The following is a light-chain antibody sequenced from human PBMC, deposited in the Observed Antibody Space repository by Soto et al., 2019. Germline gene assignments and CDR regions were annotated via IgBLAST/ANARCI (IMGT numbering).Light chain of an antibody. J-gene: IGKJ4*01. V-gene: IGKV3-11*01. CDR3: QQRSNWLT. Sequence: EIVLTQSPATLSLSPGERATLSCRASQSVSSYLAWYQQKPGQAPRLLIYDASNRATGIPARFSGSGSGTDFTLTISSLEPEDFAVYYRQQRSNWLTFGGGTEVDIK. CDR2: DAS. CDR1: QSVSSY.